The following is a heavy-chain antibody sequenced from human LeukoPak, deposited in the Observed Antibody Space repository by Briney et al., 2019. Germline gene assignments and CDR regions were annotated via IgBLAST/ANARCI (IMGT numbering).Heavy chain of an antibody. CDR3: ASWANSGSYFFDY. V-gene: IGHV4-59*08. D-gene: IGHD1-26*01. CDR2: IYYSGST. Sequence: PSETLSLTCTVSGGSISSCYWSWIRQPPGKGLEWIGYIYYSGSTNYNPSLKSRLTISVDTSKNQFSLKLSSVTAADTAVYYCASWANSGSYFFDYWGQGTLVTVSS. J-gene: IGHJ4*02. CDR1: GGSISSCY.